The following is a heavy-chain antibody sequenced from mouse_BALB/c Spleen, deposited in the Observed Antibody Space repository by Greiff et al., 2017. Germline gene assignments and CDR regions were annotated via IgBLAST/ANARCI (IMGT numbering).Heavy chain of an antibody. J-gene: IGHJ4*01. CDR2: ISSGSSTI. CDR3: ARYYRYDGYYAMDY. V-gene: IGHV5-17*02. D-gene: IGHD2-14*01. Sequence: EVMLVESGGGLVQPGGSRKLSCAASGFTFSSFGMHWVRQAPEQGLEWVAYISSGSSTIYYADTVKGRFTISRDNPKNTLFLQMTSLRSEDTAMYYWARYYRYDGYYAMDYWGQGTSVTVSS. CDR1: GFTFSSFG.